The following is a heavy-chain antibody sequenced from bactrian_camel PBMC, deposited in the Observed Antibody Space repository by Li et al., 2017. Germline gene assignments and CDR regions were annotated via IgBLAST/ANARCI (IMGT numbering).Heavy chain of an antibody. V-gene: IGHV3S53*01. CDR3: AADSWGYCWFQTKNNY. J-gene: IGHJ4*01. Sequence: HVQLVESGGGSVQAGGSLSLSCRNTGDSFTTYGMSWYRQAPGKEREFVSGFDTDGRLTYADSVQGRFTVSLDHAENTVNLQMNSLKPEDTAMYFCAADSWGYCWFQTKNNYWGQGTQVTVSS. CDR2: FDTDGRL. CDR1: GDSFTTYG. D-gene: IGHD1*01.